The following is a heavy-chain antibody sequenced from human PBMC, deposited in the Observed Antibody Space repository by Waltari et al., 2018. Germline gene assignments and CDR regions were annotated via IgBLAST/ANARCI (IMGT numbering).Heavy chain of an antibody. CDR3: ARGIERGLKVERSAFEI. V-gene: IGHV1-69*02. CDR1: GVTFSSYP. Sequence: QVQLVQSGAEVKKPGSSVQVSCKASGVTFSSYPISWVRQAPGQGLEWMGRTSPILGIANYAQKVRGTVTSNADKSTSTAYMERSSLRSEDTAVYDCARGIERGLKVERSAFEIWGQGTMVTVSS. J-gene: IGHJ3*02. D-gene: IGHD3-3*01. CDR2: TSPILGIA.